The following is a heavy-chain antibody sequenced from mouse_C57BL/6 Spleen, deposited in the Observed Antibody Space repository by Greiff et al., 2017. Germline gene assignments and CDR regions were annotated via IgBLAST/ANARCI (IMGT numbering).Heavy chain of an antibody. CDR2: INPNNGGT. D-gene: IGHD1-1*01. CDR1: GYTFTDYY. CDR3: AREGEGITGEGY. J-gene: IGHJ2*01. Sequence: VQLQQSGPELVKPGASVKISCKASGYTFTDYYMNWVKQSHGKSLEWIGDINPNNGGTSYNQKFKGKATLTVDNSSSTAYMELRSLTSEDSAVYYCAREGEGITGEGYWGQGTTLTVSS. V-gene: IGHV1-26*01.